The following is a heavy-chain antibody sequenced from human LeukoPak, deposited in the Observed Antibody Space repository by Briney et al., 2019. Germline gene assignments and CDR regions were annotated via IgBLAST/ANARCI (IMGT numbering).Heavy chain of an antibody. CDR3: ARQGVVVADFDY. Sequence: SETLSLTCTVSGGSISSSSYYWGWIRQPPGKGLEWIGSIYYSGSTYYNPSLKSRVTISVDTSKNQFSLKLSSVTAADTAVYYCARQGVVVADFDYWGQGTLVTVSS. V-gene: IGHV4-39*01. CDR2: IYYSGST. D-gene: IGHD2-15*01. CDR1: GGSISSSSYY. J-gene: IGHJ4*02.